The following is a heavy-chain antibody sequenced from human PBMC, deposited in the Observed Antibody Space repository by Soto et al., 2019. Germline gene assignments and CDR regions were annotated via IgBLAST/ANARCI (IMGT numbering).Heavy chain of an antibody. CDR3: ARSYYYYDSSGSPFGYYYGMDV. V-gene: IGHV3-13*01. CDR2: IGTAGDT. D-gene: IGHD3-22*01. CDR1: GFTFSSYD. Sequence: PGGSLRLSXAASGFTFSSYDMHWVRQATGKGLEWVSAIGTAGDTYYPGSVKGRFTISRENAKNSLYLQMNSLRAGDTAVYYCARSYYYYDSSGSPFGYYYGMDVWGQGTTVTV. J-gene: IGHJ6*02.